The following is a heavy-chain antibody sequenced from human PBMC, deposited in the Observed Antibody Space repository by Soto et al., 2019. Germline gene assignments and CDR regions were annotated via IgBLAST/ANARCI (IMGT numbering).Heavy chain of an antibody. CDR1: GFTFSDYA. V-gene: IGHV3-30*18. CDR2: VSHDGRNT. D-gene: IGHD6-19*01. J-gene: IGHJ4*02. Sequence: PGGSLRLSCAASGFTFSDYAMHWVRQAPGKGLEWVAVVSHDGRNTHYAESVKGRFTISRDSSKNTVSLEMTSLRAENTAFFYFAKGGRQWLVTSDFNYWGQGALVTVSS. CDR3: AKGGRQWLVTSDFNY.